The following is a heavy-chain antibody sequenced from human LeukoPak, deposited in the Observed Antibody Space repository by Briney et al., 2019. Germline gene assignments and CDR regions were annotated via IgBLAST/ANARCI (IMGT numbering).Heavy chain of an antibody. D-gene: IGHD6-19*01. CDR1: GFTFSHCG. CDR3: AKGTESGWYAYFDY. Sequence: GRSLRLSCAAPGFTFSHCGMHWVRQAPGKGLEWVAVIWYDGGNKYFADSVKGRFTISRDNSKNTVYLQMNSLRVEDTAVYYCAKGTESGWYAYFDYWGQGTLVTVSS. V-gene: IGHV3-33*06. CDR2: IWYDGGNK. J-gene: IGHJ4*02.